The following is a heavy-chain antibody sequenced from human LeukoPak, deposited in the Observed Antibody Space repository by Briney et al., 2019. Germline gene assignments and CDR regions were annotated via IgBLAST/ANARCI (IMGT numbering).Heavy chain of an antibody. Sequence: ASVKVSCTASGYTFTSYAMHWVRQAPGQRLEWMVWINAGNGNTKYSQKFQGRVTITRDTSASTAYMELSSLRSEDTAVYYCARDRGSIVVVPAAMPSGPLRPWGQGTLVTVSS. V-gene: IGHV1-3*01. CDR1: GYTFTSYA. J-gene: IGHJ5*02. D-gene: IGHD2-2*01. CDR3: ARDRGSIVVVPAAMPSGPLRP. CDR2: INAGNGNT.